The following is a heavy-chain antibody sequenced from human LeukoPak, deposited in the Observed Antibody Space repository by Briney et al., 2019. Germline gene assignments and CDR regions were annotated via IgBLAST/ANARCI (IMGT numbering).Heavy chain of an antibody. CDR2: ISSSSSYI. D-gene: IGHD3-22*01. CDR1: AFTFSSYS. V-gene: IGHV3-21*01. J-gene: IGHJ4*02. Sequence: PGGSLRLSCAASAFTFSSYSMNWVRQAPGKGLEWVSSISSSSSYIYYADSVKGRFTISRDNAKNSLYLQMNSLRAEDTAVYYCARDYYDSSGYPTLDYWGQGTLVTVSS. CDR3: ARDYYDSSGYPTLDY.